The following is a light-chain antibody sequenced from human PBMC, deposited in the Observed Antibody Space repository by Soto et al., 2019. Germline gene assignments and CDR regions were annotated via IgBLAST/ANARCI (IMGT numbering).Light chain of an antibody. V-gene: IGKV1-39*01. CDR1: QSISSH. Sequence: DIQMTQSPSSLSASVGDRVTITCRASQSISSHLIWYQQKSGRAPHPLIYAASTLRSGVPSRFSGSGSGTDFILTISTLQPEDFATYYCQQNYSTPRTFGQGTQVEIK. J-gene: IGKJ1*01. CDR2: AAS. CDR3: QQNYSTPRT.